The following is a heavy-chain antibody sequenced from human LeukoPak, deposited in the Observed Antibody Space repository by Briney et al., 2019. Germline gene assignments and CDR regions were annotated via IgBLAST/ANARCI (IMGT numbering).Heavy chain of an antibody. J-gene: IGHJ6*03. V-gene: IGHV1-46*01. Sequence: ASVKVSCKASGYTFSSYYMHWVRQAPGEGLEWMGIINPSGGSTSYAQKFKGRVTMTRDMSTSTVYMELSSLRSEDTAVYYCARVAAEVVGVPGAIGFGWLRRDYYMDVWGKGTPVTVSS. CDR1: GYTFSSYY. CDR3: ARVAAEVVGVPGAIGFGWLRRDYYMDV. D-gene: IGHD2-2*02. CDR2: INPSGGST.